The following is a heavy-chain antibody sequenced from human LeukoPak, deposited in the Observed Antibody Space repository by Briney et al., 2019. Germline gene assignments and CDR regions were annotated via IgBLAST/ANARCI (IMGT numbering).Heavy chain of an antibody. D-gene: IGHD3-10*01. Sequence: GGSLRLSCAASGFTFDDYAMHWVRHAPGKGLEWVSGISWNSGSIGYADSVKGRFTISRDNAKNSLYLQMNSLRAEDTALYYCAKDTSYYYGSGSYDYWGQGTLVTVSS. CDR1: GFTFDDYA. J-gene: IGHJ4*02. CDR2: ISWNSGSI. CDR3: AKDTSYYYGSGSYDY. V-gene: IGHV3-9*01.